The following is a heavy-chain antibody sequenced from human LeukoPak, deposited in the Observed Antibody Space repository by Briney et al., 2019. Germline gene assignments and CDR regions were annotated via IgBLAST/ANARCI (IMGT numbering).Heavy chain of an antibody. CDR1: GYTLTNYD. V-gene: IGHV1-8*01. D-gene: IGHD4-23*01. J-gene: IGHJ5*02. Sequence: ASVKVSCKASGYTLTNYDINWVRQATGQGLEWMGWMKPKSGETGYAEKFQGRATMTRDTSINTAYMELSSLTSGDTAVYYCARDYGGNSGWFDPWGQGTLVTVSS. CDR3: ARDYGGNSGWFDP. CDR2: MKPKSGET.